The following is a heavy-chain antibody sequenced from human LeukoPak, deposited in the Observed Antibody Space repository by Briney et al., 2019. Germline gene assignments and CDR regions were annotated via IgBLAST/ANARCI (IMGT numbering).Heavy chain of an antibody. V-gene: IGHV3-23*01. D-gene: IGHD1-1*01. CDR2: ISGGGDTT. J-gene: IGHJ5*02. CDR1: GFSFSTYA. CDR3: ARLSGTYGTTSRVVDP. Sequence: GGSLRLSCAASGFSFSTYAMTWVRQAPGKGLEWVSVISGGGDTTYYMESVKGRFTISRDNSKNTLYLQMNSLRAEDTAIYYCARLSGTYGTTSRVVDPWGQGTLVTVSS.